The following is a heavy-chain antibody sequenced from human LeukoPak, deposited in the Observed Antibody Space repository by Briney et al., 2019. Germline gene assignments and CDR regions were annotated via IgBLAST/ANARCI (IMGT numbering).Heavy chain of an antibody. J-gene: IGHJ6*03. Sequence: GGSLRLSYAASGFTFDDYGMSWVRQAPGKGLEWVSGINWNGGSTGYADSVKGRFTISRDNAKNSLYLQMNSLRAEDTALYYCAREGIKHYYYYYYMDVWGKGTTVTVSS. CDR2: INWNGGST. D-gene: IGHD3-10*01. CDR3: AREGIKHYYYYYYMDV. V-gene: IGHV3-20*03. CDR1: GFTFDDYG.